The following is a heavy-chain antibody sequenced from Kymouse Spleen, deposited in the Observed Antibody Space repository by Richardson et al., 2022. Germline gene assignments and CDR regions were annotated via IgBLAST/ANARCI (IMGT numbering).Heavy chain of an antibody. CDR1: GFTFDDYA. D-gene: IGHD6-19*01. CDR2: ISWNSGSI. J-gene: IGHJ6*02. V-gene: IGHV3-9*01. Sequence: EVQLVESGGGLVQPGRSLRLSCAASGFTFDDYAMHWVRQAPGKGLEWVSGISWNSGSIGYADSVKGRFTISRDNAKNSLYLQMNSLRAEDTALYYCAKEGGIAVAGTDYYYYGMDVWGQGTTVTVSS. CDR3: AKEGGIAVAGTDYYYYGMDV.